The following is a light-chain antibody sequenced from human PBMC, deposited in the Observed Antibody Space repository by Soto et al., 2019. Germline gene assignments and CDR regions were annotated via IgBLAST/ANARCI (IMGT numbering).Light chain of an antibody. J-gene: IGKJ3*01. Sequence: IVLTQSPGTLSLSPGERATLSCRTSQSVNSRYLAWYQQRPGQAPRLLIYAASTRPTGIPDGFSGSGSGTVFTLTISSLEPEDFAVYYCQKYGSSPPFSFGPGKKGDVK. CDR1: QSVNSRY. V-gene: IGKV3-20*01. CDR2: AAS. CDR3: QKYGSSPPFS.